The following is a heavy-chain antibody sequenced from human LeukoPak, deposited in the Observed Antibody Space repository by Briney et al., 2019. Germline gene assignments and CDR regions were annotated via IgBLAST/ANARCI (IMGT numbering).Heavy chain of an antibody. Sequence: SETLSLTCTVSGGSISSGSYYWSWIRQPAGKGLEWIGRIYTSGSTNYNPSLKSRVTISVDTSKNQFSLKLSPVTAADTAVYYCASLVTKYGSGSYYFDYWGQGTLVTVSS. CDR1: GGSISSGSYY. J-gene: IGHJ4*02. CDR2: IYTSGST. D-gene: IGHD3-10*01. CDR3: ASLVTKYGSGSYYFDY. V-gene: IGHV4-61*02.